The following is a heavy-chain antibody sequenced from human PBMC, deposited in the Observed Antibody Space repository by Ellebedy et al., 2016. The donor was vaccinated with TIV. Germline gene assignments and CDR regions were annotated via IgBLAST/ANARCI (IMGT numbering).Heavy chain of an antibody. CDR3: VRDRGRPDSFDL. V-gene: IGHV3-74*01. CDR1: GFNFRSYW. J-gene: IGHJ3*01. CDR2: VNGDESTT. Sequence: GESLKISCATSGFNFRSYWMHWVRQAPGKGLAWASHVNGDESTTVYADSVKGRFTISKDIAKSTLFLQMNSLRAEDTAVYYCVRDRGRPDSFDLWGRGTMVIVSS.